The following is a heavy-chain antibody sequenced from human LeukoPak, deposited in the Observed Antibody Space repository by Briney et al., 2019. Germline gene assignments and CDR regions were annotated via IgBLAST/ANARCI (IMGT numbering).Heavy chain of an antibody. CDR3: ARDGYNLFDY. V-gene: IGHV3-30-3*01. CDR2: ISYDGSNK. D-gene: IGHD5-12*01. CDR1: GFTFSSYA. J-gene: IGHJ4*02. Sequence: PGRSLRLSCAASGFTFSSYAMHWVRQAPGKGLEWVAVISYDGSNKYYADSVKGRFTISRDNAKNSLYLQMNSLRDEDTAVYYCARDGYNLFDYWGQGTLVTVSS.